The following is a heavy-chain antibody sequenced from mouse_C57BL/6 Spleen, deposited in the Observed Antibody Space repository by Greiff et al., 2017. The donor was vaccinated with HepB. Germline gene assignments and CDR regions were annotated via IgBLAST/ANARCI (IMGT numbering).Heavy chain of an antibody. CDR1: GYAFSSYW. D-gene: IGHD4-1*01. J-gene: IGHJ4*01. CDR3: ARLGRKGYAMDY. Sequence: QVQLQQSGAELVKPGASGKISCKASGYAFSSYWMNWVKQRPGKGLEWIGQIYPGDGDTNYNGKFKGKATLTADKSSSTAYMQLSSLTSEDSAVYFCARLGRKGYAMDYWGQGTSVTVSS. CDR2: IYPGDGDT. V-gene: IGHV1-80*01.